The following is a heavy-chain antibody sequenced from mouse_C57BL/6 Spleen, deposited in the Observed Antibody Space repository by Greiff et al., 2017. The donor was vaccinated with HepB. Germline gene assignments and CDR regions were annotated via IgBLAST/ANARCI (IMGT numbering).Heavy chain of an antibody. CDR2: IYPGSGNT. J-gene: IGHJ2*01. D-gene: IGHD2-4*01. Sequence: QVQLKESGPELVKPGASVKISCKASGYSFTSYYIHWVKQRPGQGLEWIGWIYPGSGNTKYNEKFKGKATLTADTSSSTAYMQLSSLTSEDSAVYYCAREGLRRYFDDWGQGTTLTVSS. V-gene: IGHV1-66*01. CDR3: AREGLRRYFDD. CDR1: GYSFTSYY.